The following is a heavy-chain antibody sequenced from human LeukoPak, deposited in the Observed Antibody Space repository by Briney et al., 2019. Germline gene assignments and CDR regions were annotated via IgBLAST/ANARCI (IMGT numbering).Heavy chain of an antibody. CDR2: IYYSGST. V-gene: IGHV4-59*01. J-gene: IGHJ6*02. Sequence: SETLSLTCTVSGGSISSYYWSWIRQPPGKGLEWIGYIYYSGSTNYNPSLKSRVTISVDTSKNQFSLKLSSVTAADTAVYYCARLGVLRFLEWPNYGMDVRGQGTTVTVSS. CDR3: ARLGVLRFLEWPNYGMDV. CDR1: GGSISSYY. D-gene: IGHD3-3*01.